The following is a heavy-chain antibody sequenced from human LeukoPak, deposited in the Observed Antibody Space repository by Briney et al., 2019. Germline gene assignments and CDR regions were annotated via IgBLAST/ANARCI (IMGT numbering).Heavy chain of an antibody. CDR1: GGSFSGYY. CDR2: INHSGST. V-gene: IGHV4-34*01. Sequence: SETLSLTCAVYGGSFSGYYWSWIRQPPGKGLEWIGEINHSGSTYYNPSLKSRVTISVDTSKNQFSLKLSSVTAADTAVYYCAKPMVRGVITFAFDYWGQGTLVTVSS. D-gene: IGHD3-10*01. CDR3: AKPMVRGVITFAFDY. J-gene: IGHJ4*02.